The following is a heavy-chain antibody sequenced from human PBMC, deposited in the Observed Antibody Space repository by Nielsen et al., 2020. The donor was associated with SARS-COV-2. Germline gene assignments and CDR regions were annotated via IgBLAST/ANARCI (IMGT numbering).Heavy chain of an antibody. D-gene: IGHD6-13*01. V-gene: IGHV3-7*03. Sequence: GESLKISCAASGFTFSNDWMSWVRQAPGKGLEWVANMNKDGSEKHYVGSVKGRFTISRDNAKNSLYLQMNSLRAEDTALYYCAKVKYQEGSIAAAGFDYWGQGTLVTVSS. CDR3: AKVKYQEGSIAAAGFDY. CDR2: MNKDGSEK. J-gene: IGHJ4*02. CDR1: GFTFSNDW.